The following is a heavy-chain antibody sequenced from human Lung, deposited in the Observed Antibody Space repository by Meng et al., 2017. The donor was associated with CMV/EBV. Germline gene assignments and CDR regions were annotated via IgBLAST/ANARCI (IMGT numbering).Heavy chain of an antibody. Sequence: QLQLQESGPGLVKPSETLSLTCTVSGGSFSSSSSYWGWIRQPPGKGLEWIGSIYYSGTTYYNPSLKSRVTLSADTSENQFSLKLTSVTAADTGFYYCANKNRGGLPNYFDYWGQGILVTVAS. CDR1: GGSFSSSSSY. CDR3: ANKNRGGLPNYFDY. J-gene: IGHJ4*02. CDR2: IYYSGTT. V-gene: IGHV4-39*01. D-gene: IGHD3-16*01.